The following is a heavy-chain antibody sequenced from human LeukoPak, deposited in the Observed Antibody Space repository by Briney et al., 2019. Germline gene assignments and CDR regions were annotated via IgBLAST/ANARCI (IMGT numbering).Heavy chain of an antibody. Sequence: SGGSLRLSCAASGFTFSGSAMHWVRQASGKGLEWVGRIRSKANSYATAYAASVKGRFTISRDDSKNTAYLQMNSLKTEDTAVYYCLIVVVKGLGYWGQGTLVTVSS. D-gene: IGHD3-22*01. CDR2: IRSKANSYAT. CDR3: LIVVVKGLGY. V-gene: IGHV3-73*01. J-gene: IGHJ4*02. CDR1: GFTFSGSA.